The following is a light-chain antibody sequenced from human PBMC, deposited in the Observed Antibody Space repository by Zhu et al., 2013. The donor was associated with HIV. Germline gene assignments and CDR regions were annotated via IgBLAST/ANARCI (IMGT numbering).Light chain of an antibody. CDR1: QNVVNNY. CDR2: GAS. J-gene: IGKJ1*01. V-gene: IGKV3-20*01. Sequence: EIVLTQSPGTVSLSPGERATLSCGASQNVVNNYLAWYQQKPGQTPRLLIYGASTRAAGIPDRFSGSGSGADFTLTISRLEPEDFAVYYCQQFGDSPPWTFGQGTKVEIK. CDR3: QQFGDSPPWT.